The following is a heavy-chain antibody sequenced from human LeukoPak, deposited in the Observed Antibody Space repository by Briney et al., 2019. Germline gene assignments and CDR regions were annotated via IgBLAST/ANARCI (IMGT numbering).Heavy chain of an antibody. CDR1: GFTFTSYA. Sequence: PGGSLRLSCAASGFTFTSYAMSWVRQAPGKGLEWVSGISGSGGGTYYADSVEGRFTTSRDTSKNTLYLQLNSLRAEDTAVYFCARDLRTLDAFDVWGQGTMVIVSS. CDR3: ARDLRTLDAFDV. J-gene: IGHJ3*01. CDR2: ISGSGGGT. V-gene: IGHV3-23*01.